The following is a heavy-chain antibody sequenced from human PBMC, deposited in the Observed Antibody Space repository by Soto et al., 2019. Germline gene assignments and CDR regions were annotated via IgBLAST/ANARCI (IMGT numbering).Heavy chain of an antibody. V-gene: IGHV3-21*01. J-gene: IGHJ6*02. CDR1: GFTFSSYS. D-gene: IGHD5-12*01. CDR3: ARDSSGYEYYYYGTDV. CDR2: ISSSSSYI. Sequence: GGSLRLSCAASGFTFSSYSMNWVRQAPGKGLEWVSSISSSSSYIYYADSVKGRFTISRDNAKNSLYLQMNSLRAEDTAVYYCARDSSGYEYYYYGTDVWGQGTTVTVSS.